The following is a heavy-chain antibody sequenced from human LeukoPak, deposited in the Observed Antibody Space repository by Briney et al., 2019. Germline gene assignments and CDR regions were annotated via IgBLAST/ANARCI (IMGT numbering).Heavy chain of an antibody. D-gene: IGHD5-24*01. Sequence: SETLSLTCTVSGYSISSGYYWGWIRQPPGKGLEWIGSIYHSGSTYYNPSLKSRVTISVDTSKNQFSLKLSSVTAADTAAYYCARRMAVYNWFDPWGQGTLVTVSS. CDR1: GYSISSGYY. J-gene: IGHJ5*02. V-gene: IGHV4-38-2*02. CDR2: IYHSGST. CDR3: ARRMAVYNWFDP.